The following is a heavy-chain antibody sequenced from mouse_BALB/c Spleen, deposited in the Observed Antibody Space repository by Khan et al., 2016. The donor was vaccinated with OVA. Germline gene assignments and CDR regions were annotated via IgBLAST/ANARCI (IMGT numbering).Heavy chain of an antibody. J-gene: IGHJ3*01. CDR1: GYTFTSYT. CDR3: VRDGDYYRNDGWFAY. CDR2: INPSNGYT. D-gene: IGHD2-14*01. V-gene: IGHV1-4*01. Sequence: QVHVKQSGAELARPGASVKMSCKASGYTFTSYTIHWIKLRPGQGLEWIGYINPSNGYTNYNQKFKDKATLTADKSSTTAYMQLSSLTSDDSAVYNCVRDGDYYRNDGWFAYWGQGTLVTVSA.